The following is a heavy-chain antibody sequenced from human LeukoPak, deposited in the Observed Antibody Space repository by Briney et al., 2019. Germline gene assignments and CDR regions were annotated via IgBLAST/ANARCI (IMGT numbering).Heavy chain of an antibody. V-gene: IGHV3-21*01. J-gene: IGHJ3*02. CDR3: ARDTPLAGLDAFDI. CDR2: ISSSSSYI. Sequence: GGSLRLSCAASGFTFSSYSMNWVRQAPGKGLEWVSSISSSSSYIYYADSVKGRFTISRDNAKNSLYLQMSSLRAEDTAVYYCARDTPLAGLDAFDIWGQGTMVTVSS. CDR1: GFTFSSYS. D-gene: IGHD2-15*01.